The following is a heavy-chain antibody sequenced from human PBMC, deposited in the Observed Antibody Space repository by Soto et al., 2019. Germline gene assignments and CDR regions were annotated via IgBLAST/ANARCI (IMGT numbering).Heavy chain of an antibody. J-gene: IGHJ6*02. CDR1: GGSISSSSYY. D-gene: IGHD3-3*01. V-gene: IGHV4-39*01. Sequence: PSETLSLTCTVSGGSISSSSYYWGWIRQPPGKGLEWIGSIYYSGSTYYNPSLKSRVTISVDTSKNQFSLKLSSVTAADTAVYYCASRYYDFWSGYEYYYYGMDVWGQGTTVTVS. CDR3: ASRYYDFWSGYEYYYYGMDV. CDR2: IYYSGST.